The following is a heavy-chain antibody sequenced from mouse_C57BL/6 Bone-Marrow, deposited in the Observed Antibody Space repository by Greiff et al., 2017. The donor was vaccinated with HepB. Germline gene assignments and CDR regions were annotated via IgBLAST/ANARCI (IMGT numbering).Heavy chain of an antibody. CDR2: INPYNGGT. V-gene: IGHV1-19*01. D-gene: IGHD1-1*01. J-gene: IGHJ4*01. Sequence: EVQGVESGPVLVKPGASVKMSCKASGYTFTDYYMNWVKQSHGKSLEWIGVINPYNGGTSYNQKFKGKATLTVDKSSSTAYMELNSLTSEDSAVYYCARFIYYAMDYWGQGTSVTVSS. CDR1: GYTFTDYY. CDR3: ARFIYYAMDY.